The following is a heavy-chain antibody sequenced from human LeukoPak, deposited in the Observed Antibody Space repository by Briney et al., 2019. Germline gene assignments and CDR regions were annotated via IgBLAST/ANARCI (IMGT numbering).Heavy chain of an antibody. D-gene: IGHD3-22*01. J-gene: IGHJ4*02. Sequence: PSETLSLTCTVSGGSISSSSYYWGWIRQPPGKGLEWVGSIYYSGTTYYNPSLKSRVTISVDTSKNQFSLKVSSVTAADTAVYYCARGMDSSGYYPNPYWGQGTLVTVSS. CDR1: GGSISSSSYY. V-gene: IGHV4-39*07. CDR2: IYYSGTT. CDR3: ARGMDSSGYYPNPY.